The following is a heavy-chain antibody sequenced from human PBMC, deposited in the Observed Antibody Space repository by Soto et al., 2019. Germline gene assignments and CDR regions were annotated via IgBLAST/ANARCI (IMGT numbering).Heavy chain of an antibody. J-gene: IGHJ5*02. CDR3: AMQGGCRYYGLWSGDIGWFDP. D-gene: IGHD3-3*01. Sequence: QVQLVQSGAEVKKPGASVKVSCQASGNTFSSYYMHWVRQAPGQGLEWMGIINPSGGRTTYAPKFQGRLTMTSDTSTRTVYMELSSLRSEDTAIYYCAMQGGCRYYGLWSGDIGWFDPWGQGTLVTVSS. CDR2: INPSGGRT. V-gene: IGHV1-46*01. CDR1: GNTFSSYY.